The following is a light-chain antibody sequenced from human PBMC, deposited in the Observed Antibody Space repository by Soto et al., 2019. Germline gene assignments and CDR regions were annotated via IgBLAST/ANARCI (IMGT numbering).Light chain of an antibody. Sequence: EIVLTQSPGTLSLSPGERATLSCRASQTISSKYLGWYQQKPGQAPKLLLTGASTRATGIPDRFSGSGSGTDFTLTISRLEPEDFAVYYCQHYGSSPQTFGQGTKVEI. CDR2: GAS. CDR1: QTISSKY. V-gene: IGKV3-20*01. CDR3: QHYGSSPQT. J-gene: IGKJ1*01.